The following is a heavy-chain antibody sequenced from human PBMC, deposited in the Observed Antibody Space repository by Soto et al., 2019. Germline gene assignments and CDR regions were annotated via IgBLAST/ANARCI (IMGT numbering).Heavy chain of an antibody. CDR2: IYYIGTT. CDR1: GDSMGSGDYY. Sequence: KASETLSLTCTVSGDSMGSGDYYWTWIRQPPGKGLEWTGYIYYIGTTFYNPSLESRVNISIDTSKNHFSLRLTSVTAADTAVYYCSRGSTYYGFLTWGQGTLVTVSS. D-gene: IGHD3-10*01. CDR3: SRGSTYYGFLT. V-gene: IGHV4-30-4*01. J-gene: IGHJ5*02.